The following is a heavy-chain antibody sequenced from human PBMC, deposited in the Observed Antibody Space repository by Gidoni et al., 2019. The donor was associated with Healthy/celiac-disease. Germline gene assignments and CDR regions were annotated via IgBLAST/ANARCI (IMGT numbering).Heavy chain of an antibody. D-gene: IGHD6-6*01. CDR3: ARAIDRSKDAFDI. V-gene: IGHV1-69*02. J-gene: IGHJ3*02. Sequence: HVQLVQSGAEVKKPGSAVKVSCKASAGTFSSYTISGVRQAPGQGLERMGRNIPILSIANYAQKFQGRVTIAADKSTSTAYMGLSSLRSEDTAVYYCARAIDRSKDAFDIWGQGTMVTVSS. CDR1: AGTFSSYT. CDR2: NIPILSIA.